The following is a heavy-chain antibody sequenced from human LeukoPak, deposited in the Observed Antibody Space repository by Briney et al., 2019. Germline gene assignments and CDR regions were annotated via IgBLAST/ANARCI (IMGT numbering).Heavy chain of an antibody. CDR2: IYYSGST. J-gene: IGHJ6*02. D-gene: IGHD3-16*01. CDR3: ARGRGSGGYYYYYYGMDV. CDR1: GGSISSGGYY. V-gene: IGHV4-31*03. Sequence: PSETLSLTCTVSGGSISSGGYYWSWIRQHPGKGLEWIGYIYYSGSTYYNPSLKSRVTISVDTSKNQFSLKLSSVTAADTAVYYCARGRGSGGYYYYYYGMDVWGQGTTVTVSS.